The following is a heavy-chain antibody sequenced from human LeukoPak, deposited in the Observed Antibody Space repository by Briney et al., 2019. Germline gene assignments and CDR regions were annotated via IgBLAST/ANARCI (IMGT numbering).Heavy chain of an antibody. J-gene: IGHJ4*02. CDR2: IYSGGST. V-gene: IGHV3-66*01. CDR1: GFTVISNY. CDR3: ARESGSGNRDFDY. Sequence: GGSLRLSCAASGFTVISNYMNWVRHAPGKGLEWVSVIYSGGSTYYADSVKGRFTISRDDSKNTLFLQMNSLRVEDTAVYYCARESGSGNRDFDYWGQGTQVTVSS. D-gene: IGHD3-10*01.